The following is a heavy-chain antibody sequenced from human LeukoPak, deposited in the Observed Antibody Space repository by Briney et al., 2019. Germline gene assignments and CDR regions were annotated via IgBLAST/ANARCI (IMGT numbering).Heavy chain of an antibody. CDR2: MNPNSGNT. CDR1: GGTFTSYD. D-gene: IGHD3-10*01. V-gene: IGHV1-8*01. J-gene: IGHJ4*02. CDR3: ASGRVWVPGEEVFDY. Sequence: ASVKVSCKASGGTFTSYDINWVRQATGQGLEWMGWMNPNSGNTGYAQKFQGRVTMTRDTSTSTVYMELSSLRSEDTAVYYCASGRVWVPGEEVFDYWGQGTLVTVSS.